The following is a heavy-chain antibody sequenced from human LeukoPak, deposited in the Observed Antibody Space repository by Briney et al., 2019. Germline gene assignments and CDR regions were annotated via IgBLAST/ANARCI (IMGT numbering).Heavy chain of an antibody. CDR3: AKTGYVGYGGDYAY. D-gene: IGHD2-2*03. J-gene: IGHJ4*02. V-gene: IGHV3-23*01. Sequence: GGSLRLSCAASGFTFNTNAMSWVRQAPGKGLEWVSLIINSGGGTYYADSVKGRFIISRDNSKNTLYLQMNSLRVEDTAVYYCAKTGYVGYGGDYAYWGQGTLVTVSS. CDR1: GFTFNTNA. CDR2: IINSGGGT.